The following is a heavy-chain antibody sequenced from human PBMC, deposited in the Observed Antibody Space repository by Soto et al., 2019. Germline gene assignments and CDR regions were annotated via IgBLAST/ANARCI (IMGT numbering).Heavy chain of an antibody. J-gene: IGHJ2*01. CDR2: IIPFFGAA. V-gene: IGHV1-69*01. CDR1: GDTFSSHA. D-gene: IGHD1-1*01. Sequence: QVQLVQSGAEVKKPGSSVKVSCKASGDTFSSHAFGCVHQAPGHGLEWMGGIIPFFGAANYAQTFQGRAAITADESTTTVYMELSSLRSEDTAVYYCAGGIEELATTTAVWTFDLWGRGTLVTVSS. CDR3: AGGIEELATTTAVWTFDL.